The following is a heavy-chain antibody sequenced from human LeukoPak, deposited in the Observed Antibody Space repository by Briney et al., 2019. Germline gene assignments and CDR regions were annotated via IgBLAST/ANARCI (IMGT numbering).Heavy chain of an antibody. D-gene: IGHD3-10*01. V-gene: IGHV3-30*02. J-gene: IGHJ4*02. CDR2: IRDDGSNK. Sequence: PGGSLRLSCAASGFTFSSYGMHWVRQAPCKGLEWVAFIRDDGSNKYYADSVKGRFTISRDNSKNTLYLQMNSLRAEDTAVYYCAKDHFTMVRDWGQGTLVTVSS. CDR3: AKDHFTMVRD. CDR1: GFTFSSYG.